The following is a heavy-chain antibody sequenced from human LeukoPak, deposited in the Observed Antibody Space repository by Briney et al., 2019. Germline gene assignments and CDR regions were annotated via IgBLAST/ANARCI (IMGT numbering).Heavy chain of an antibody. V-gene: IGHV3-49*03. Sequence: PGGSLRLSCAASGFTFSSYAMSWFRQAPGKGLEWVGFIRTNGYGGTTEYAASVKGRFTISRDDSYSIAYLHMDSLKTEDTAVYYCSRNSGTLPGYAFDIWGQGTMVTVSS. J-gene: IGHJ3*02. D-gene: IGHD5-12*01. CDR1: GFTFSSYA. CDR3: SRNSGTLPGYAFDI. CDR2: IRTNGYGGTT.